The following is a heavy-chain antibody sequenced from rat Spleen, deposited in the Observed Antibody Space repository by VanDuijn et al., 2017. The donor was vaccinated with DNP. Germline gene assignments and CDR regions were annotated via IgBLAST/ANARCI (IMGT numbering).Heavy chain of an antibody. CDR3: TTGGTTWD. CDR2: ISYAGGST. V-gene: IGHV5-20*01. J-gene: IGHJ2*01. D-gene: IGHD1-11*01. CDR1: GFNFNDYW. Sequence: EVQLVESGGGLVQPGRSLKLSCVASGFNFNDYWMGWVRQAPKKGLAWVAPISYAGGSTYHGDSVKGRFTISRDNAESTLYLQMDRLRSEDTDTYYCTTGGTTWDWGQGVMVTVSS.